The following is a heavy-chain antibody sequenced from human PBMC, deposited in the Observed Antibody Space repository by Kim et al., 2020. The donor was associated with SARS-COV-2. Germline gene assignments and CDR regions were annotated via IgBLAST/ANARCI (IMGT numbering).Heavy chain of an antibody. D-gene: IGHD1-26*01. V-gene: IGHV3-72*01. J-gene: IGHJ4*02. CDR2: IRKKANSYTT. CDR1: GFIFSDHY. Sequence: GGSLRLSCAASGFIFSDHYMDWVRQAPVKGLEWVGRIRKKANSYTTEYAASVKGRFTISREDSKSSLYLQMDSLKTEDTAVYYCARGSGGYRPFDYWGRGTLVTVSS. CDR3: ARGSGGYRPFDY.